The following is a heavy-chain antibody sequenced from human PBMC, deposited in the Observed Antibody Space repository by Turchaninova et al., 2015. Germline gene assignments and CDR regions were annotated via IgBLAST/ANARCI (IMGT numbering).Heavy chain of an antibody. CDR2: ITPIFGTP. D-gene: IGHD3-22*01. J-gene: IGHJ4*02. CDR1: GGTFSTSA. CDR3: ARGPDSSSYYYFY. Sequence: QVQLVQSGAEVKKPGSSVKVSCKASGGTFSTSAISWVRQAPGQGLEWMGGITPIFGTPNYSQKFQGRGTLTADESTSTAYRELSSLRSEDTALYYCARGPDSSSYYYFYWGQGTLVTVSS. V-gene: IGHV1-69*12.